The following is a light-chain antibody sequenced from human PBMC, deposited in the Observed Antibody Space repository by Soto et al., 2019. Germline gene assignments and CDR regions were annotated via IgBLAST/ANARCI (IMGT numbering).Light chain of an antibody. V-gene: IGKV3-20*01. CDR2: GAS. J-gene: IGKJ4*01. CDR1: QSVSRSY. Sequence: EIVLTQPPGTLSLSPGDRATLSCRASQSVSRSYLGWYQQKPGQAPRLLIYGASSRATGIPDRFSGSGSGTDFTLTISRLEPEDFAVYYCQQYGNSPLTFGGGTKVDI. CDR3: QQYGNSPLT.